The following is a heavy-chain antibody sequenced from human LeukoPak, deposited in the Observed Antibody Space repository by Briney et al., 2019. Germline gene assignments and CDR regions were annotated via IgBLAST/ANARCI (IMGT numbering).Heavy chain of an antibody. CDR3: AGDLKKNRLYQLPATYYYYMDV. V-gene: IGHV1-69*13. CDR2: IIPIFGTA. J-gene: IGHJ6*03. CDR1: GGTFSSYA. D-gene: IGHD2-2*01. Sequence: SVKVSCKASGGTFSSYAISWVRQAPGQGLEWMGGIIPIFGTANYAQKFQGGVTITADESTSTAYMELSSLRSEDTAVYYCAGDLKKNRLYQLPATYYYYMDVWGKGTTVTVSS.